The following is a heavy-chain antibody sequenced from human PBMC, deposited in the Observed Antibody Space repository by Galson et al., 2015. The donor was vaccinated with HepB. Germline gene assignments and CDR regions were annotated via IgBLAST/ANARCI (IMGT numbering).Heavy chain of an antibody. CDR2: IKENGSET. CDR3: ARDIMGPTARGWFDP. CDR1: GFPFRSYW. V-gene: IGHV3-7*01. Sequence: SLRLSCAASGFPFRSYWVSWVRQGPGKGLEWVANIKENGSETVYVDAVKGRFTISRDNAANSLYLTMLRVRVEDTAVYYCARDIMGPTARGWFDPWGRGTLVTVSS. J-gene: IGHJ5*02. D-gene: IGHD1-26*01.